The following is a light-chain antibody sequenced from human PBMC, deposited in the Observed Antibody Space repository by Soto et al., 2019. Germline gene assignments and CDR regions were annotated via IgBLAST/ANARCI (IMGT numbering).Light chain of an antibody. V-gene: IGKV3-20*01. CDR1: QSVSSSY. Sequence: EMVLTQSPGTLSLSPGERATLSCRASQSVSSSYLAWYQQKPGQAPRLLIYGASSRATGIPDRFSGSGSGTDFTLTISRLEPEDFAVYYCQQYGSSPETFGQGT. CDR2: GAS. J-gene: IGKJ1*01. CDR3: QQYGSSPET.